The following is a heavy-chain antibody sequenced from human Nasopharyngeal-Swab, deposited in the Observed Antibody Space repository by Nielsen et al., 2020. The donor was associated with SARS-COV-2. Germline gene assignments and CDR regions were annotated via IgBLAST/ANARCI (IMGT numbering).Heavy chain of an antibody. J-gene: IGHJ6*03. Sequence: SETLSLTCAVSGGSISSGGYSWSWIRQPPGKGLEWIGYIYHSGSTYYNPSLKSRVTISVDRSKNQFSQKLSSVTAADTAVYYCARDSTPVYYYYYMDVWGKGTTVTVSS. CDR2: IYHSGST. CDR1: GGSISSGGYS. V-gene: IGHV4-30-2*01. CDR3: ARDSTPVYYYYYMDV. D-gene: IGHD2-15*01.